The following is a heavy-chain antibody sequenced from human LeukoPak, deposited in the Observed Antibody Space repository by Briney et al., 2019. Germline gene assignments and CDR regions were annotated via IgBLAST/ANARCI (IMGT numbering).Heavy chain of an antibody. CDR3: AGAPYVWGSYRYMMVY. CDR1: GGSFSSYY. Sequence: SETLSLTCAVYGGSFSSYYWSWIRQPPGKGLEWMGEINHSGSTNYNPSLKSRVTISVDTSKNQFPLKLSSVTAADTAVYYCAGAPYVWGSYRYMMVYLGQGTLATVSS. CDR2: INHSGST. D-gene: IGHD3-16*02. J-gene: IGHJ4*02. V-gene: IGHV4-34*01.